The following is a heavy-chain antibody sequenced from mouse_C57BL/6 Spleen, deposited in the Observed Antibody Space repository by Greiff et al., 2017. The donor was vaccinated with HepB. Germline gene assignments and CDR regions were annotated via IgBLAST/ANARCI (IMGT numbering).Heavy chain of an antibody. V-gene: IGHV7-1*01. Sequence: VNVVESGGGLVQSGRSLRLSCATSGFTFSDFYMEWVRQAPGKGLEWIAASRNKANDYTTEYSAYVKGRFIVSRETSQSILYLQMNALRAEDTAIYYCARDDGYYGAMDYWGQGTSVTVSS. CDR1: GFTFSDFY. J-gene: IGHJ4*01. D-gene: IGHD2-3*01. CDR2: SRNKANDYTT. CDR3: ARDDGYYGAMDY.